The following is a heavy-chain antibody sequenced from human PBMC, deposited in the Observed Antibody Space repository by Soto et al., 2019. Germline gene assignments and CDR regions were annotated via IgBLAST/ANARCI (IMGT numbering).Heavy chain of an antibody. V-gene: IGHV4-59*01. J-gene: IGHJ3*02. CDR1: GGSISSYY. CDR3: ASLPYCSGGSCYSGGAFDI. D-gene: IGHD2-15*01. CDR2: IYYSGST. Sequence: LSLTCTVSGGSISSYYWSWIRQPPGKGLEWIGYIYYSGSTNYNPSLKSRVTISVDTSKNQFSLKLSSVTAADTAVYYCASLPYCSGGSCYSGGAFDIWGQGTMVTVSS.